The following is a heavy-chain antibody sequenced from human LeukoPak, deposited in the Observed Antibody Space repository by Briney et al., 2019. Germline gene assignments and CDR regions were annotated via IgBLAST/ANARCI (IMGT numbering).Heavy chain of an antibody. J-gene: IGHJ4*02. CDR3: ARYYGSGGLDY. CDR2: INAGNGNT. V-gene: IGHV1-3*01. Sequence: ASVKVSCKASGDSFTNYYFHWVRQAPGQRLEWMGWINAGNGNTKYSQKFQGRVTFTRDTSASTAYMELSSLISEDTAVYYCARYYGSGGLDYWGQGTLVTVSS. D-gene: IGHD3-10*01. CDR1: GDSFTNYY.